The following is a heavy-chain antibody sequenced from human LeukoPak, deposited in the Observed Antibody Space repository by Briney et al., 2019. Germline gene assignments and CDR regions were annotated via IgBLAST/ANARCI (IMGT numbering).Heavy chain of an antibody. CDR1: GFTFSSYA. CDR2: ISYDGSNK. V-gene: IGHV3-30*04. D-gene: IGHD3-22*01. Sequence: PGGSLRLSCAASGFTFSSYAMHWVRQAPGKGLEWVAVISYDGSNKYYADSVKGRFTISRDNSKNTLYLQMNSLRAEDTAVYYCAKVWGYYDSSGYYYYFDYWGQGTLVTVSS. J-gene: IGHJ4*02. CDR3: AKVWGYYDSSGYYYYFDY.